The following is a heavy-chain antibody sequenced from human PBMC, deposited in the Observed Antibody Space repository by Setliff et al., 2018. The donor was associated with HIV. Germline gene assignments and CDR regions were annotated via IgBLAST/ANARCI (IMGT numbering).Heavy chain of an antibody. CDR2: IYYSGST. D-gene: IGHD3-22*01. CDR1: GGPISSSSYY. V-gene: IGHV4-39*01. J-gene: IGHJ6*01. CDR3: ARPRTMRRPGNYYYGMDV. Sequence: SETLSLPCTVSGGPISSSSYYWGWIRQPPGKGLEWIGSIYYSGSTYYNPSLKSRVTISVDTSKNQFSLKLSSVTAADTAVYYCARPRTMRRPGNYYYGMDVWG.